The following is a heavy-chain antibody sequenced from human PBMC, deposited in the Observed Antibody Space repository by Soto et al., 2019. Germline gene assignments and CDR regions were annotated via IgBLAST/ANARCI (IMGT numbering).Heavy chain of an antibody. D-gene: IGHD3-22*01. CDR1: GFTFSSYA. CDR2: ISGSGGST. V-gene: IGHV3-23*01. J-gene: IGHJ4*02. CDR3: AKDGPMIVVVIPSFDY. Sequence: LRLSCAASGFTFSSYAMIWVRHAPGKGLEWVSAISGSGGSTYYADSVKGRFTISRDNSKNTLYLQMNSLRAEDTAVYYCAKDGPMIVVVIPSFDYWGQGTLVTVSS.